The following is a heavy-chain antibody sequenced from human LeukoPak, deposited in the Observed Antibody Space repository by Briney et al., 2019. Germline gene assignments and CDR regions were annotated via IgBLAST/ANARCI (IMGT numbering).Heavy chain of an antibody. CDR2: ISSSSSDI. D-gene: IGHD2-15*01. CDR1: GFTFSSYS. V-gene: IGHV3-21*01. J-gene: IGHJ6*03. Sequence: GGSLRLSCAASGFTFSSYSMNWVRQAPGKGLEWVSSISSSSSDIYYADSVKGRFTISRDNAKNSLYLQMNSLRAEDTAVYYCARDLSTDYCSGGSCYADYYYYMDVRGKGTTVTVSS. CDR3: ARDLSTDYCSGGSCYADYYYYMDV.